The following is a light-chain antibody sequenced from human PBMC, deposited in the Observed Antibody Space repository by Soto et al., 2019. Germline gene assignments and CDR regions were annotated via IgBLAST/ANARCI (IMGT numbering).Light chain of an antibody. J-gene: IGKJ2*01. CDR2: GTS. CDR3: QQAFSIPFT. V-gene: IGKV1D-12*01. CDR1: KDILRW. Sequence: DIPMSQSPASVSASVGDTVMITCRASKDILRWLSWYQHTPGKAPKLLISGTSNLQSGVPSRFSGRGSGTDVTLTITSLQAEDFATYYCQQAFSIPFTFGQGPKLDI.